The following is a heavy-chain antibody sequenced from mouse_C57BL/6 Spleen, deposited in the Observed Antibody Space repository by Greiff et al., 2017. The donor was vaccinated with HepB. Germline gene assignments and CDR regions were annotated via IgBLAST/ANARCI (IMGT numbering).Heavy chain of an antibody. J-gene: IGHJ3*01. D-gene: IGHD1-1*01. CDR3: ARRDYGSSPFAY. V-gene: IGHV5-17*01. CDR1: GFTFSDYG. Sequence: EVMLVESGGGLVKPGGSLKLSCAASGFTFSDYGMHWVRQAPEKGLEWVAYISSGSSTIYYADTVKGRFTISRDNAKNTLFLQMTSLRSEDTAMYYCARRDYGSSPFAYWGQVTRVTVSA. CDR2: ISSGSSTI.